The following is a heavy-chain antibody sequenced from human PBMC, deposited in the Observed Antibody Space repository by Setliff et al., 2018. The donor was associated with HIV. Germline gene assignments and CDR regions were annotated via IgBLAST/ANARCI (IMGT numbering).Heavy chain of an antibody. CDR1: GDSSDSPHC. J-gene: IGHJ4*02. CDR3: VRNSGWALGS. V-gene: IGHV4-4*02. D-gene: IGHD3-16*01. CDR2: VCQRGGI. Sequence: SETLSLTCTVPGDSSDSPHCWSWVRQSLEKGLEWIGSVCQRGGINYYPFFWSRAIISMDKPRSYFSLRLTSVTAADTAIYFCVRNSGWALGSWGQGTLVTVSS.